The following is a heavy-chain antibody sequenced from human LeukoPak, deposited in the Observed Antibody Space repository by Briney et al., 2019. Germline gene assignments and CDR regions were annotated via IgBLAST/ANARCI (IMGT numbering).Heavy chain of an antibody. D-gene: IGHD2-21*02. CDR3: AKDRMTVFES. CDR2: ISGSGGST. Sequence: GGSLRLSCAASGFTFSSYGMSWVRQAPGKGLEWVSAISGSGGSTYYADIVKGRFTISRDDSKNTMFLQMTNLRPDDTAVYFCAKDRMTVFESWGQGTLVTVSS. J-gene: IGHJ4*02. CDR1: GFTFSSYG. V-gene: IGHV3-23*01.